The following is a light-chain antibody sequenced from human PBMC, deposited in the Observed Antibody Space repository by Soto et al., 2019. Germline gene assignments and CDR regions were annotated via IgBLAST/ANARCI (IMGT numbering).Light chain of an antibody. CDR2: GAS. CDR1: QSVRSTY. CDR3: QYYSSSLSIT. J-gene: IGKJ5*01. Sequence: EIVLTQSPGTLSLSPGERATLSCRASQSVRSTYLARYQQKPGQAPRLLIHGASSRATGIPDRFSGSGSGTDFTLTISRLEPEDFAVYYCQYYSSSLSITFGQGTRLDIK. V-gene: IGKV3-20*01.